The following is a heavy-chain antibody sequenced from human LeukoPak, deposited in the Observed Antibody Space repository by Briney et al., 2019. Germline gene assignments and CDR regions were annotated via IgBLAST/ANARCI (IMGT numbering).Heavy chain of an antibody. Sequence: SETLSLTCTVSGGSINSNSHFWDWIRQSPGKGLEWIGTIYYSGSSYYSPSLKSRVTISVDTSKNQFSLELNSVTAADTAVYYCARHLEYISSWKGYYFDYWGQGILVTVSS. CDR1: GGSINSNSHF. V-gene: IGHV4-39*01. J-gene: IGHJ4*02. CDR2: IYYSGSS. D-gene: IGHD6-13*01. CDR3: ARHLEYISSWKGYYFDY.